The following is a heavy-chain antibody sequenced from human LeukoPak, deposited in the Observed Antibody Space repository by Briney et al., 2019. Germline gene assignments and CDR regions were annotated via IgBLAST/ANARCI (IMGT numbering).Heavy chain of an antibody. Sequence: SETLSLTCTVSGGSISSYYWSWIRQPPGKGLEWIGYIYYSGSTNYNPSLKSRVTISADTSKNQFSLKLSSVTAADTAVYYCARRPLYYGMDVWGQGTTVTVSS. CDR2: IYYSGST. J-gene: IGHJ6*02. CDR1: GGSISSYY. CDR3: ARRPLYYGMDV. V-gene: IGHV4-59*08.